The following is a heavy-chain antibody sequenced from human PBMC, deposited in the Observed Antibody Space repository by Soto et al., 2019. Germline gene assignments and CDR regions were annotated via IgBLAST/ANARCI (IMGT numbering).Heavy chain of an antibody. Sequence: EVQLLESGGGLVQPGGSLRLSCAASGFTFSTYAMSWVRQAPRKGLEWVSAISGGGVSAYYADSVNGRFTISRDNSKTTLFLQRNSLRAEDTDVYYCAKVPLVLRFFDDYFDYWGQGTLVTVSS. CDR2: ISGGGVSA. D-gene: IGHD3-9*01. CDR3: AKVPLVLRFFDDYFDY. J-gene: IGHJ4*02. V-gene: IGHV3-23*01. CDR1: GFTFSTYA.